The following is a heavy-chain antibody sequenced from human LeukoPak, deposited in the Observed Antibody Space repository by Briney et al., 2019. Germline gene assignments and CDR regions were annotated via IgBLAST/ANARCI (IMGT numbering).Heavy chain of an antibody. V-gene: IGHV1-69*02. CDR1: GGTLNSHI. CDR3: ARVNLRGSQYNWFDP. J-gene: IGHJ5*02. CDR2: ITPIIDVS. D-gene: IGHD1-26*01. Sequence: SVKVSCKASGGTLNSHIFTWVRQAPGQGLEWMGKITPIIDVSKYAQKFQGRLTITADKSTATVYMELSGLKSEDTAVYYCARVNLRGSQYNWFDPWGQGTLVSVSS.